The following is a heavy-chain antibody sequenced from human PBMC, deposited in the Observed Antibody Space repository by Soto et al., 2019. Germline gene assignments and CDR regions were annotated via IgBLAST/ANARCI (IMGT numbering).Heavy chain of an antibody. J-gene: IGHJ4*02. Sequence: ASVKVSCKASGYTFTSYYMHWVRQAPGQGLEWMGITNPSGGSTSYAQKFQGRVTMTRDTSTSTVYMELSSLRSEDTAVYYCARVSSGWYVPLFWGQGTLVTVSS. V-gene: IGHV1-46*03. CDR3: ARVSSGWYVPLF. D-gene: IGHD6-19*01. CDR2: TNPSGGST. CDR1: GYTFTSYY.